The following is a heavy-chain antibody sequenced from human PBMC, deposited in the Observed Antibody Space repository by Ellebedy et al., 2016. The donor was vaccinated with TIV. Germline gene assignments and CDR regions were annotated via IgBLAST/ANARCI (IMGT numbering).Heavy chain of an antibody. V-gene: IGHV4-59*12. CDR1: GGSISSYY. J-gene: IGHJ4*02. D-gene: IGHD3-10*01. CDR2: IYYSGST. CDR3: ARGEGYYGSGSYCRY. Sequence: SETLSLTXTVSGGSISSYYWSWIRQPPGKGLEWIGYIYYSGSTNYNPSLKSRVTISVDTSKNQFSLKLSSVTAADTAVYYCARGEGYYGSGSYCRYWGQGTLVTVSS.